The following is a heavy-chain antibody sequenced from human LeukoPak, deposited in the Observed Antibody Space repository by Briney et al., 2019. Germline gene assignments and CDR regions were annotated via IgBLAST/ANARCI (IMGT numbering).Heavy chain of an antibody. CDR1: GFILNDYG. Sequence: GRSLRLSCAASGFILNDYGMHWVRQAPGKGLEWVADIWFDKNQHFADSVKGRFTISRDNAKNTLYLQMNSLRAEDTAVYYCARDRNYGIDYWGQGSLVTVSS. CDR2: IWFDKNQ. CDR3: ARDRNYGIDY. V-gene: IGHV3-33*01. D-gene: IGHD3-16*01. J-gene: IGHJ4*02.